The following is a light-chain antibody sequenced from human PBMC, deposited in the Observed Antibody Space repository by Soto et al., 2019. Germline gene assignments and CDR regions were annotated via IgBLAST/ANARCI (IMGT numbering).Light chain of an antibody. Sequence: EIVLTQSPGTLSLSPVERATLSCRDSQSVSSSYLAWYQQKPGQAPRLLIYGASSRATGIPDRFSGSGSGTDVTLTISRLEPEDLAVYYCQQYGRSPPGYTFGQGTKLEIK. CDR2: GAS. V-gene: IGKV3-20*01. J-gene: IGKJ2*01. CDR3: QQYGRSPPGYT. CDR1: QSVSSSY.